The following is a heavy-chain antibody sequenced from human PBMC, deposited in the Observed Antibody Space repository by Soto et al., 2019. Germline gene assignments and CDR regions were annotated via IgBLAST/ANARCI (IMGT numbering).Heavy chain of an antibody. D-gene: IGHD2-8*01. CDR1: GFTFSSYA. J-gene: IGHJ6*02. CDR3: ARFPKPYCTNGVCERAPRYYGMDV. CDR2: ISGSGGST. V-gene: IGHV3-23*01. Sequence: GGSLRLSCAASGFTFSSYAMSWVRQAPGKGLEWVSAISGSGGSTYYADSVKGRFTISRDNSKNTLYLQMSSLKASDTAMYYCARFPKPYCTNGVCERAPRYYGMDVWGQGTTVTVSS.